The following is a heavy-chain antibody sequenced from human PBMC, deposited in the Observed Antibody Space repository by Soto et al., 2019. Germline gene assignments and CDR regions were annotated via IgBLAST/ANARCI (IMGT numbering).Heavy chain of an antibody. CDR3: AKGPGMYSDFDN. J-gene: IGHJ4*02. V-gene: IGHV3-23*01. CDR2: ISGSDGST. Sequence: EVQMLESGGGLVQPGGSLRPSGKALEFTFSSNAISWVAQAPEKGLDWVSAISGSDGSTYYADSVKGRFTISRDDSKNTLYLQMNSLRAEDTAVYYCAKGPGMYSDFDNWGQGTLVTVSS. CDR1: EFTFSSNA. D-gene: IGHD2-8*01.